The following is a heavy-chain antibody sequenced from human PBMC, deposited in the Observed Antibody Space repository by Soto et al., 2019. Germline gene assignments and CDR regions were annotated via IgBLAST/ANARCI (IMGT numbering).Heavy chain of an antibody. Sequence: QVQLVESGGGVVQPGRSLRLSCAASGFTFSSYGMHWVRQAPGKGLEWVAVISYDGSNKYYADSVKGRFTISRDNSKNTLYLQMNSLRAEDMAVYYCAKDISVGATFVDYWGQGTLVTVSS. D-gene: IGHD1-26*01. CDR2: ISYDGSNK. V-gene: IGHV3-30*18. J-gene: IGHJ4*02. CDR1: GFTFSSYG. CDR3: AKDISVGATFVDY.